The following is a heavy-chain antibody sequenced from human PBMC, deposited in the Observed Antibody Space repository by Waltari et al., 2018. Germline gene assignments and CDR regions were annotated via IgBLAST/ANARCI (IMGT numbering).Heavy chain of an antibody. CDR2: ISGSGGST. J-gene: IGHJ4*02. Sequence: EVQLLESGGGLVQPGGSLRLSCAASGFTFSSYAMSWVRQAQGKGLEWVSAISGSGGSTYYADSVKGRFTISRDNSKNTLYLQMNSLRAEDTAVYYCAKVSDHYDFWSGVDYWGQGTLVTVSS. V-gene: IGHV3-23*01. CDR1: GFTFSSYA. CDR3: AKVSDHYDFWSGVDY. D-gene: IGHD3-3*01.